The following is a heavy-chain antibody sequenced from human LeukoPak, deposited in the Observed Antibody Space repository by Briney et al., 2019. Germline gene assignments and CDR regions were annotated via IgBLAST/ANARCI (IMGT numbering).Heavy chain of an antibody. CDR2: ISSSSTYI. J-gene: IGHJ4*02. CDR3: AKDRNYDILTGSGGALDY. D-gene: IGHD3-9*01. Sequence: GGSLRLSCAASGFTFNSYSMNWVRQAPGKGLEWVSSISSSSTYISYADSVKGRFTISRDNAKDSLYLQMNSLRAEDTAVYYCAKDRNYDILTGSGGALDYWGQGTLVTVSS. CDR1: GFTFNSYS. V-gene: IGHV3-21*01.